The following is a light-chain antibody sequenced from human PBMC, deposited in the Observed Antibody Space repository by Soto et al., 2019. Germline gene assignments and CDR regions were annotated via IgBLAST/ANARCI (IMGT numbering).Light chain of an antibody. CDR2: GAS. CDR1: QSVSSN. CDR3: QQYNNWIT. J-gene: IGKJ5*01. Sequence: EVVMTQSPAPLSVSPGERATLSCRASQSVSSNLAWYQRKPGQAPRLLIYGASTRATGIPARFSGSGSGTEFTLTISSLQSEDFAVYYCQQYNNWITFGQGTRLEIK. V-gene: IGKV3-15*01.